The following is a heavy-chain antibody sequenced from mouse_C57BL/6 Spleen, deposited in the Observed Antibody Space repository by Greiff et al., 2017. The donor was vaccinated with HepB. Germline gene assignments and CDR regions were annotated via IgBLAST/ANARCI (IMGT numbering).Heavy chain of an antibody. Sequence: EVKLMESGGGLVKPGGSLKLSCAASGFTFSSYTMSWVRQTPEKRLEWVATISGGGGNTYYPDSVKGRFTISRDNAKNTLYLQMSSLRSEDTALYYCARRYGNYVGYFDYWGQGTTLTVSS. CDR1: GFTFSSYT. J-gene: IGHJ2*01. CDR2: ISGGGGNT. CDR3: ARRYGNYVGYFDY. V-gene: IGHV5-9*01. D-gene: IGHD2-1*01.